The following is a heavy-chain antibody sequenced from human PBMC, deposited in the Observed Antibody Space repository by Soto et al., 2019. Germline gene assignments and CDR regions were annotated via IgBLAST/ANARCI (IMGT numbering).Heavy chain of an antibody. CDR1: GGSISSSSYY. CDR3: ASSSLYGMDV. V-gene: IGHV4-39*01. CDR2: IYYSGST. Sequence: LSLTCTVSGGSISSSSYYWGWIRQPPGKGLEWIGSIYYSGSTYYNPSLKGRVTISVDTSKNQFSLKLSSVTAADTAVYYCASSSLYGMDVWGQGTTVTVSS. J-gene: IGHJ6*02.